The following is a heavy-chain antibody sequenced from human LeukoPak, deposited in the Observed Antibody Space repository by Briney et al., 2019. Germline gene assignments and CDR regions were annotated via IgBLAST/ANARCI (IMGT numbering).Heavy chain of an antibody. CDR3: ARNYDSSGYYSY. J-gene: IGHJ4*02. CDR2: ISSSSSYI. Sequence: GGSLRLSCAASGFTFSSYSMNWVRQAPGRGLEWVSSISSSSSYIYYADSVKGRFTISRDNAKNSLYLQMNSLRAEDTAVYYCARNYDSSGYYSYWGQGTLVTVSS. D-gene: IGHD3-22*01. V-gene: IGHV3-21*01. CDR1: GFTFSSYS.